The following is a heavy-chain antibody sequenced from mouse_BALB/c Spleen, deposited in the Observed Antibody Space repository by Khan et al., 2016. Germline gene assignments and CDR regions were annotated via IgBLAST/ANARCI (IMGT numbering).Heavy chain of an antibody. D-gene: IGHD4-1*01. J-gene: IGHJ3*01. Sequence: VQLQQSGAELVKPGASVKLSCTASGFNIKDTYMHWVKQRPEQGLEWIGRIDPANGNTKYDPKFQGKATITADTSSNTAYLQLSSLTSENTAVYYCARSGTTSWFAYWGQGTLVTVSA. V-gene: IGHV14-3*02. CDR3: ARSGTTSWFAY. CDR1: GFNIKDTY. CDR2: IDPANGNT.